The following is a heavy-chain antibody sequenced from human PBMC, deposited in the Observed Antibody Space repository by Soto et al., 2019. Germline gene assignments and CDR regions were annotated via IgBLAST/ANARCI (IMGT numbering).Heavy chain of an antibody. CDR1: GFTFSSYG. V-gene: IGHV3-33*01. CDR2: IWYDGSNK. J-gene: IGHJ3*02. CDR3: ARDGDTAMVTNI. D-gene: IGHD5-18*01. Sequence: QVQLVESGGGVVQPGRSLRLSCAAPGFTFSSYGMHWVRQAPGKGLEWVAVIWYDGSNKYYADSVKGRFTISRDNSKNTLYLQMNSLRAEDTAVYYCARDGDTAMVTNIWGQGTMVTVSS.